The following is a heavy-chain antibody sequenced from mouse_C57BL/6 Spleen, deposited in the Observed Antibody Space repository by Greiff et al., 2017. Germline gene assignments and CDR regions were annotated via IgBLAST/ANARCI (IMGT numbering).Heavy chain of an antibody. V-gene: IGHV1-5*01. Sequence: VQLQQSGTVLARPGASVKMSCKTSGYTFTSYWMHWVKQRPGQGLEWIGALYPGNSDTSYNQKFKGKAKLTAVTSASTAYMELSSLTNGDSRVYYCTREPAYWGQGTLVTVSA. J-gene: IGHJ3*01. CDR3: TREPAY. CDR2: LYPGNSDT. CDR1: GYTFTSYW.